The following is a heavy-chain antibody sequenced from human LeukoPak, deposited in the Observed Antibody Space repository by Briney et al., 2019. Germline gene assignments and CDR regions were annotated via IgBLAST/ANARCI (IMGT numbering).Heavy chain of an antibody. J-gene: IGHJ4*02. Sequence: SETLSLTCTVSGGSISSYSWNWIRQPPGKGLEWIGYIYDSGSTNYNPSLKSRVTMSLDTSKNQFSLNLSSVTAADTAVYYCAGGPTLIPDKWGQGTLVTVSS. D-gene: IGHD1-14*01. CDR1: GGSISSYS. CDR3: AGGPTLIPDK. CDR2: IYDSGST. V-gene: IGHV4-59*01.